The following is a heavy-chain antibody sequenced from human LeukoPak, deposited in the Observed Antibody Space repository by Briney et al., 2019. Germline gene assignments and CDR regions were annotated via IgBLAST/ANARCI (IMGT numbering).Heavy chain of an antibody. CDR2: IYSGGST. V-gene: IGHV3-66*01. J-gene: IGHJ4*02. CDR1: GFTVSSNY. CDR3: ARSSGGYDSSDYYSDY. D-gene: IGHD3-22*01. Sequence: GGSLRLSCAASGFTVSSNYMSWVRQAPGKGLEGVSVIYSGGSTYYADSMKGRFTISRDNSKNTLYLQMNSLRAEDTAVYYCARSSGGYDSSDYYSDYWGQGTLVTVSS.